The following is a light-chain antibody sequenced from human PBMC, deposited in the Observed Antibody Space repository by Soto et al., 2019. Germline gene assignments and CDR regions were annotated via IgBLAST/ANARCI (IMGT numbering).Light chain of an antibody. CDR3: TSFTTSSTFV. J-gene: IGLJ1*01. CDR2: DVN. V-gene: IGLV2-14*01. CDR1: SSNVGRYDY. Sequence: QSALAQPASVSGSPGQSITISCTGTSSNVGRYDYVSWFQQHPGKTPKLFIDDVNHWPSWASDRFSGSKYGNTASLTISGLQPEDEADYYCTSFTTSSTFVFGTGTKLTVL.